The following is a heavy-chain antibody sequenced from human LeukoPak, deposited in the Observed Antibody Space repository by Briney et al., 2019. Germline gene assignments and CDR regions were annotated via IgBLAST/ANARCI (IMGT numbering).Heavy chain of an antibody. CDR3: AREGPLGKYYDY. D-gene: IGHD3-16*01. CDR1: GGSINNLF. V-gene: IGHV4-59*01. J-gene: IGHJ4*02. CDR2: FSYSGGT. Sequence: SETLSLTRTVSGGSINNLFWTWIRQPPGKGLEWIGYFSYSGGTTYNPSLKSRVTISIDTSKNQFSLNLNSVTATDTAVYYCAREGPLGKYYDYWGPGTLVTVSS.